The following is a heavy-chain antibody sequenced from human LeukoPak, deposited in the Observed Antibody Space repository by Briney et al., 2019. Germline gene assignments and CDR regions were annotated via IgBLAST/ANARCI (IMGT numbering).Heavy chain of an antibody. CDR2: ISSSSSYI. Sequence: PGGSLRLSCAASGFTFSSYSMNWVRQAPGKGLEWVSSISSSSSYIYYADSAKGRFTISRDNAKNSLYLQMNSLRAEDTAVYYCARALSSGWYRDDYFDYWGQGTLVTVSS. V-gene: IGHV3-21*01. CDR3: ARALSSGWYRDDYFDY. D-gene: IGHD6-19*01. CDR1: GFTFSSYS. J-gene: IGHJ4*02.